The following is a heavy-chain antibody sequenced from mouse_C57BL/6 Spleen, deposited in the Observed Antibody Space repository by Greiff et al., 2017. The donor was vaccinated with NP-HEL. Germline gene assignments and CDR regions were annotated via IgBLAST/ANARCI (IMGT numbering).Heavy chain of an antibody. J-gene: IGHJ4*01. CDR3: ARRGDGYDYYAMDY. CDR1: GYSITSGYY. Sequence: ESGPGLVKPSQSLSLTCSVTGYSITSGYYWNWIRQFPGNKLEWMGYISYDGSNNYNPSLKNRISITRDTSKNQFFLKLNSVTTEDTATYYCARRGDGYDYYAMDYWGQGTSVTVSS. V-gene: IGHV3-6*01. D-gene: IGHD2-2*01. CDR2: ISYDGSN.